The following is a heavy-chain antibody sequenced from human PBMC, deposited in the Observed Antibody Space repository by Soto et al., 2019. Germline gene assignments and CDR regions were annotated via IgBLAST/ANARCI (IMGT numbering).Heavy chain of an antibody. D-gene: IGHD6-13*01. J-gene: IGHJ3*02. V-gene: IGHV6-1*01. CDR3: TREMYSSSWNGVAFDI. CDR1: GDSVSSNSAA. Sequence: SQTLSLTCAISGDSVSSNSAAWNWIRQSPSRGLEWLGRTYYRSKWYNDYAVSVKSRITINPDTSKNQFSLQLNSVTPEDTAVYYCTREMYSSSWNGVAFDICGQGTMVIVSS. CDR2: TYYRSKWYN.